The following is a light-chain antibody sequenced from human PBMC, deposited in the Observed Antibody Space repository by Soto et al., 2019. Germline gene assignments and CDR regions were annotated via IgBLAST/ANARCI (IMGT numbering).Light chain of an antibody. V-gene: IGKV1-5*01. CDR2: DAS. CDR1: QSISSW. J-gene: IGKJ5*01. Sequence: DIQMTQSPSTLSASVGDRVTITCRASQSISSWLAWYQQKPGKAPKLLIYDASSLESGVPSRFSGSGSGTEFTLTINSLQSADFAVYYCQHYDNWPYTFGQGTRLEIK. CDR3: QHYDNWPYT.